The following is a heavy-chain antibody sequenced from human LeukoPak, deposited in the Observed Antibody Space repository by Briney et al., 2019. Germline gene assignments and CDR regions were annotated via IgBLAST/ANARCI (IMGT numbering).Heavy chain of an antibody. CDR1: GFTFSNYW. CDR3: TRSLDY. V-gene: IGHV3-7*02. D-gene: IGHD6-19*01. Sequence: GGSLRLSCATSGFTFSNYWMSWVRQAPGKGLEWVAHIKQDGSEKNYVDSVRGRFTISRDNAKNSLYLQMNSLRADDTAVYYCTRSLDYWGQGTPVTVSS. CDR2: IKQDGSEK. J-gene: IGHJ4*02.